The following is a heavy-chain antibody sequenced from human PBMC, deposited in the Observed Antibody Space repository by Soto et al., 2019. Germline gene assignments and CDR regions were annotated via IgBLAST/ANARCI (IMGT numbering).Heavy chain of an antibody. CDR2: ISGSGGDT. D-gene: IGHD3-3*01. V-gene: IGHV3-23*01. J-gene: IGHJ4*02. Sequence: VGSLRLSCSASVFTFTSYAMSWVRQSPGKGLEWVSGISGSGGDTKSADSVKGRFTISRDNFKNMLYLQMNSLRAEDTAVYYCAKHDFWTLYPTGLDSWGQGTPVTVSS. CDR3: AKHDFWTLYPTGLDS. CDR1: VFTFTSYA.